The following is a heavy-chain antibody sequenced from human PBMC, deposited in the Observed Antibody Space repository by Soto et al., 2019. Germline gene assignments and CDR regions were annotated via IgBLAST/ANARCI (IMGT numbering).Heavy chain of an antibody. J-gene: IGHJ4*02. D-gene: IGHD2-21*01. Sequence: SETLSLTCTVSGGSISSYYWSWIRQPPGKGLEWIGYIYYSGSTNYNPSIKSRVTITIDTSKNQFSQKLNSITAEDTAVYYCARNKALGDHLDYWGQGTLVTVSS. V-gene: IGHV4-59*01. CDR1: GGSISSYY. CDR3: ARNKALGDHLDY. CDR2: IYYSGST.